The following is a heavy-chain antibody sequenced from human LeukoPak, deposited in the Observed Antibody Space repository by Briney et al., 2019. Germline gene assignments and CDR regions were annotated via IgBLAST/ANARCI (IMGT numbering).Heavy chain of an antibody. D-gene: IGHD3-3*01. CDR3: ARDVRFLEWLPSDNWFDP. V-gene: IGHV1-18*01. J-gene: IGHJ5*02. Sequence: ASVKVSCKASGYTFTSYGISWVRQAHGQGLEWMGWISAYNGNTNYAQKLQGRVTMTTDTSTSTAYMELRSLRSDDTAVYYCARDVRFLEWLPSDNWFDPWGPGTLVTVSS. CDR2: ISAYNGNT. CDR1: GYTFTSYG.